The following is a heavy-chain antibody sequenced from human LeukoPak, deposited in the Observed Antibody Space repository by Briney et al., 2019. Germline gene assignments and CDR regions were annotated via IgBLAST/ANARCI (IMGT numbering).Heavy chain of an antibody. CDR1: GYTFTGYY. Sequence: ASVKVSCKASGYTFTGYYMHWVRQAPGQGLEWMGWINPNSGGTNYAQKFQGRVTMTRDTSISTAYMELSRLRSDDTAVYYCASVSPLIAVAGDFDYWGQGTLVTVSS. J-gene: IGHJ4*02. CDR3: ASVSPLIAVAGDFDY. CDR2: INPNSGGT. V-gene: IGHV1-2*02. D-gene: IGHD6-19*01.